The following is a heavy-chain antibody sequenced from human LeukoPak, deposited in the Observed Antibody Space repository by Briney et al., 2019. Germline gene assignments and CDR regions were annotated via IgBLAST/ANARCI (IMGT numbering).Heavy chain of an antibody. CDR3: ARGRTVGATAY. D-gene: IGHD1-26*01. Sequence: SETLSLTCTVSGDSISSSSYYWGWIRQPPGKGLEWIGSIYYSGSTYYNPSLKSRVTISVDTSKNQFSLKLTSVTAADTAVYYCARGRTVGATAYWGQGTLVTVSS. CDR1: GDSISSSSYY. V-gene: IGHV4-39*07. J-gene: IGHJ4*02. CDR2: IYYSGST.